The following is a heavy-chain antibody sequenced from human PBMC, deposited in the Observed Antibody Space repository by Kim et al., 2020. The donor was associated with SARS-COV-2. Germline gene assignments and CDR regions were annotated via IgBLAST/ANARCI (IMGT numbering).Heavy chain of an antibody. CDR2: ISYDGSNK. CDR3: AKEGLLWFGELFYYYYGMDV. J-gene: IGHJ6*02. V-gene: IGHV3-30*18. Sequence: GGSLRLSCAASGFTFSSYGMHWVRQAPGKGLEWVAVISYDGSNKYYADSVKGRFTISRDNSKNTLYLQMNSLRAEDTAVYYCAKEGLLWFGELFYYYYGMDVWGQGTTVTVSS. D-gene: IGHD3-10*01. CDR1: GFTFSSYG.